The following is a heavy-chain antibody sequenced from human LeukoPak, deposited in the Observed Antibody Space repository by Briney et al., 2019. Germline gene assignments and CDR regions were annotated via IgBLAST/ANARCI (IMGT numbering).Heavy chain of an antibody. CDR3: ARVVGTGRVGYGGDYDYYFDY. CDR1: GFTFSDYY. CDR2: ISSSGSTI. J-gene: IGHJ4*02. Sequence: GGSLRLSCAASGFTFSDYYMSWIRQAPGKGLEWVSYISSSGSTIYYADSVKGRFTISRDNAKNSLYLQMNSLRAEDTAVYYCARVVGTGRVGYGGDYDYYFDYWGQGTLVTVSS. V-gene: IGHV3-11*01. D-gene: IGHD4-17*01.